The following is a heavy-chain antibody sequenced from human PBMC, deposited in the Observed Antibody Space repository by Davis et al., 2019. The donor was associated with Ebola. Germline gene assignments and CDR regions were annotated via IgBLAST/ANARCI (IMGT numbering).Heavy chain of an antibody. Sequence: HSQTLSLTCDISGDSVSGGSGGWNWLRQSPSRGLEWLGRTYYSSKGYTNYATNVKSRITINPDTSKNQFSLQLNSVTPEDTAIYYCARGWWKSGMDVWGQGTTVTVSS. CDR1: GDSVSGGSGG. V-gene: IGHV6-1*01. CDR3: ARGWWKSGMDV. D-gene: IGHD6-19*01. CDR2: TYYSSKGYT. J-gene: IGHJ6*02.